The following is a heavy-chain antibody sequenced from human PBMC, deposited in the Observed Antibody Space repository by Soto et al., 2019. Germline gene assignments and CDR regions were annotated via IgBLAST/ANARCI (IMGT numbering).Heavy chain of an antibody. D-gene: IGHD3-3*01. CDR1: GFTFSSYA. CDR3: AREEIFGVVIDPMGYFDY. CDR2: ISYDGSNK. Sequence: QVQLVESGGGVVQPGRSLRLSCAASGFTFSSYAMHWVRQAPGKGLEWVAVISYDGSNKYYADSVKGRFTISRDNSKNTLYLQMNSLRAEDTAVYYCAREEIFGVVIDPMGYFDYWGQGTLVTVSS. J-gene: IGHJ4*02. V-gene: IGHV3-30-3*01.